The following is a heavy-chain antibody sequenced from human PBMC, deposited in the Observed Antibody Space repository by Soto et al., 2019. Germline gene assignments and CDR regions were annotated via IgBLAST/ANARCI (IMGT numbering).Heavy chain of an antibody. Sequence: PGSTLGLSSRPYGFTVSSNHMSWVRQAPGKGLEWVSVIYSGGTTYYADSVKGRFTISRGNSKNTLYVQMNSLRAEDTAVYYCARGGSASGGYYYYVMDVWGQGT. CDR3: ARGGSASGGYYYYVMDV. CDR1: GFTVSSNH. CDR2: IYSGGTT. V-gene: IGHV3-66*01. J-gene: IGHJ6*02. D-gene: IGHD3-16*01.